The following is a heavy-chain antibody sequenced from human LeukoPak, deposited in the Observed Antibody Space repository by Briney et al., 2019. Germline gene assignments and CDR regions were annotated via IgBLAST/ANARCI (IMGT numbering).Heavy chain of an antibody. J-gene: IGHJ6*03. Sequence: SETLSLTCTVSGGSISSGGYYWSWIRQHPGKGLEWIGYIYYSGSTYYNPSLKSRVTISVDTSKNQFSLKLSSVTAADTAVYYCARAPLDIVVVPVYYMDVWGKGTTVTVPS. CDR2: IYYSGST. CDR3: ARAPLDIVVVPVYYMDV. V-gene: IGHV4-31*03. CDR1: GGSISSGGYY. D-gene: IGHD2-2*01.